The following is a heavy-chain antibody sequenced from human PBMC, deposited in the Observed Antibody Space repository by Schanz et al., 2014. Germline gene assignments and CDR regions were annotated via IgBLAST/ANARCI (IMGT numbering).Heavy chain of an antibody. D-gene: IGHD1-1*01. V-gene: IGHV3-21*06. J-gene: IGHJ4*02. CDR1: GFIFSSYN. Sequence: EVQLVESGGGLVKPGGSLRLSCVASGFIFSSYNMNWVRQSPGKGLEWVSFLSSDSRHVYYVESAKVRFTISRDNAKNSLYLQMDSLRGDDTAVYYCARDGIAATTDFEYWGQGVLVTVSS. CDR2: LSSDSRHV. CDR3: ARDGIAATTDFEY.